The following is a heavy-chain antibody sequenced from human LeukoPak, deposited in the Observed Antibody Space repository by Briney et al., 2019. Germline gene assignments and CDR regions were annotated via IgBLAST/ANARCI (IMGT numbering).Heavy chain of an antibody. J-gene: IGHJ4*02. CDR2: IYYSGST. D-gene: IGHD3-22*01. CDR3: ARNGGTMIVVVFDY. Sequence: SETLSLTCTVSGGSISSSSYYWGWIRQPPGKGLEWIGSIYYSGSTYYNPSLKSRVTISVDTSKNQFSLKLSSVTAADTAVYYCARNGGTMIVVVFDYWGQGTLVTVSS. CDR1: GGSISSSSYY. V-gene: IGHV4-39*01.